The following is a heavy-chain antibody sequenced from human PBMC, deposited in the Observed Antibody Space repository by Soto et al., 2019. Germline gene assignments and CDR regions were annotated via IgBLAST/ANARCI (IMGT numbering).Heavy chain of an antibody. Sequence: QVQLVQSGAEVKKPGASVKVSCKTSGYTFTTYGIHWVRQAPGQRLEWVGWINPDNGNTKYSDNFLGRVTITRDTSASPAYMALNRLRFEDSAVYYCARDHNLRVECSEPWGQGTLVTVSS. J-gene: IGHJ5*02. D-gene: IGHD3-3*01. CDR1: GYTFTTYG. CDR2: INPDNGNT. V-gene: IGHV1-3*01. CDR3: ARDHNLRVECSEP.